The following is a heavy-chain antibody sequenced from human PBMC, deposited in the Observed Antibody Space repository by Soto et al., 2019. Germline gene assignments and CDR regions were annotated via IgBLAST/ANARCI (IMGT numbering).Heavy chain of an antibody. J-gene: IGHJ6*04. Sequence: GESLKISCKGSGYSFTSYWIGWVRQMPGKGLEWMGIIYPGDSDTRYSPSFQGQVTISADKSISTAYLQWSSLKASDTAMYYCAKATVLERDGREVWSKGTTVTAPS. CDR2: IYPGDSDT. V-gene: IGHV5-51*01. CDR1: GYSFTSYW. CDR3: AKATVLERDGREV. D-gene: IGHD4-4*01.